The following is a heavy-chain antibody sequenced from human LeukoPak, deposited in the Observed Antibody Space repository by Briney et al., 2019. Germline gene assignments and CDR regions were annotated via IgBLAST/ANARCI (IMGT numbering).Heavy chain of an antibody. J-gene: IGHJ4*02. CDR3: ARGPIAYYYDSSGHFDY. V-gene: IGHV4-4*02. Sequence: SETLSLTCAVSGGSISSSNWWSWVRQPPGKGLEWIGEIYHSGSTNYNPSLKSRVTISVDKSKNQFSLKLGSVTAADTAVYYCARGPIAYYYDSSGHFDYWGQGTLVTVSS. D-gene: IGHD3-22*01. CDR1: GGSISSSNW. CDR2: IYHSGST.